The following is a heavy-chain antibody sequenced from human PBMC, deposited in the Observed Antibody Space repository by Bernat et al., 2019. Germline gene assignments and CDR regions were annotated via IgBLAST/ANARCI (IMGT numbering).Heavy chain of an antibody. Sequence: QVQLQESGPGLVKPSETLSLTCTVSGGSVSSGSYYWSWIRQPPGKGLEWIGYIYYSGGTNYNPSLKSRVTISVDTSKNQFSLKLSSVTAADTAVYYCAAYSGYDFLDYWGQGTLVTVSS. V-gene: IGHV4-61*01. CDR1: GGSVSSGSYY. CDR2: IYYSGGT. CDR3: AAYSGYDFLDY. J-gene: IGHJ4*02. D-gene: IGHD5-12*01.